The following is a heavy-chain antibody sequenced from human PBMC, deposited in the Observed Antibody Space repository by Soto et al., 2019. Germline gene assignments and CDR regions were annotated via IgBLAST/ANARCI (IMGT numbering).Heavy chain of an antibody. CDR2: IYHSGST. V-gene: IGHV4-30-2*01. Sequence: TLSLTCAVSGGSISSGGYSWSWIRQPPGKGLEWIGYIYHSGSTYYNPSLKSRVIISVDTSKNQFSLKLTSVTAADTAVYYCARVYSGSYSDYWGQGTLVTVSS. J-gene: IGHJ4*02. CDR1: GGSISSGGYS. D-gene: IGHD1-26*01. CDR3: ARVYSGSYSDY.